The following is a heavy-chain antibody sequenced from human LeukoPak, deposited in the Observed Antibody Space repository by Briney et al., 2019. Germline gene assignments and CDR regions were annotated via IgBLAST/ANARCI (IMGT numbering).Heavy chain of an antibody. D-gene: IGHD3-3*01. J-gene: IGHJ5*02. CDR2: IIPIFGTA. CDR1: GGTFSSYA. V-gene: IGHV1-69*06. CDR3: ARDPTLTTYYDFWSGRFGGYNWFDP. Sequence: ASVKVSCKASGGTFSSYAISWVRQAPGQGLEWMGGIIPIFGTANYAQKFQGRVTITADKSTSTAYMELSSLRSEDTAVYYCARDPTLTTYYDFWSGRFGGYNWFDPWGQGTLVTVSS.